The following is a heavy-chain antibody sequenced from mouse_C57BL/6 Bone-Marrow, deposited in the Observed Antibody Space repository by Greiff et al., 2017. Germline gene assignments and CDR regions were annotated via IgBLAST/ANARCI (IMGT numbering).Heavy chain of an antibody. V-gene: IGHV1-55*01. J-gene: IGHJ4*01. Sequence: QVQLQQPGAELVKPGASVKMSCKASGYTFTSYWITWVKQRPGQGLEWIGDIYPGSGSTNYNEKFKSKATLTVDTSSSTAYMQLSSLTSEDSAVYYCARGELYDGYYNYYAMDYWGQGTSVTVSS. CDR2: IYPGSGST. CDR1: GYTFTSYW. D-gene: IGHD2-3*01. CDR3: ARGELYDGYYNYYAMDY.